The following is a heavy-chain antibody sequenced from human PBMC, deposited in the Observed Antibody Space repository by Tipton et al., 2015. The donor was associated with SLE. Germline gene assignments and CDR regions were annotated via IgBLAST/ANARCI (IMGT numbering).Heavy chain of an antibody. J-gene: IGHJ4*02. Sequence: DSISRDYWSWIRQSPSRGLEWLGRTYYRSKWYSDYAVSVKSRITINPDTSKNQFSLQLNSVTPEDTAVYYCARVWGTGSRGVDYWGQGTLVTVSS. CDR2: TYYRSKWYS. CDR1: DSISRDY. D-gene: IGHD2-2*01. CDR3: ARVWGTGSRGVDY. V-gene: IGHV6-1*01.